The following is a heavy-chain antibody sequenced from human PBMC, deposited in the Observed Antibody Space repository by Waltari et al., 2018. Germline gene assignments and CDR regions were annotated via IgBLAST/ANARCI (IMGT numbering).Heavy chain of an antibody. Sequence: QLQLQESGSGLVKPSQTLSLTCAVSGGSISSGGYSWSWIRQPPGKGLEWIGYIYHSGSTYYNPSLKSRVTISVDRSKNQFSLKLSSVTAADTAVYYCAKDLVEGDGYNSYFDYWGQGTLVTVSS. CDR3: AKDLVEGDGYNSYFDY. CDR2: IYHSGST. V-gene: IGHV4-30-2*01. CDR1: GGSISSGGYS. J-gene: IGHJ4*02. D-gene: IGHD5-12*01.